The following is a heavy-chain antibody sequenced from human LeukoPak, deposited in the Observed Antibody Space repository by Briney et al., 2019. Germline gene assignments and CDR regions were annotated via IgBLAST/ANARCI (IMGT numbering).Heavy chain of an antibody. V-gene: IGHV3-23*01. D-gene: IGHD3-9*01. CDR2: ISGSGGST. CDR1: GFTFSSYA. CDR3: AKDASLRNFAWLLYFQH. Sequence: GGSLRLSCAASGFTFSSYAMSWVRQAPGKGLEWVSAISGSGGSTYYADSVKGRFTISRDNSKNTLYLQMNSLSAEDTAVYYCAKDASLRNFAWLLYFQHWGQGTLVTVSS. J-gene: IGHJ1*01.